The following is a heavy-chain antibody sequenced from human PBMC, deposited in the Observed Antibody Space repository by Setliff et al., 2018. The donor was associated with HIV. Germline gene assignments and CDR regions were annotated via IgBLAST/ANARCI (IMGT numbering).Heavy chain of an antibody. CDR3: ARAGRDGYNNQGYFDY. CDR2: ISAYNGNT. CDR1: GYTFTSYG. J-gene: IGHJ4*02. V-gene: IGHV1-18*01. D-gene: IGHD5-12*01. Sequence: EASVKVSCKASGYTFTSYGISWVRQAPGQGLEWMGWISAYNGNTNYAQKLQGRVTMTTDTSTSTAYMELRSLRSDDTAVYYCARAGRDGYNNQGYFDYWGQGTLVTVSS.